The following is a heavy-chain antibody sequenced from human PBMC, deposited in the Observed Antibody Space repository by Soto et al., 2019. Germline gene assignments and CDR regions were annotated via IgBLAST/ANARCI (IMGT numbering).Heavy chain of an antibody. V-gene: IGHV1-18*01. CDR2: ISAYNGNT. CDR1: GYTFTSYG. Sequence: ASVKVSCKASGYTFTSYGISCVRQAPGQGLEWMGWISAYNGNTNYAQKLQGRVTMTTDTSTSTAYMELRSLGSDDTAVYYCARVFSGDGYNWWFDPWGQGTLVTVSS. D-gene: IGHD5-12*01. J-gene: IGHJ5*02. CDR3: ARVFSGDGYNWWFDP.